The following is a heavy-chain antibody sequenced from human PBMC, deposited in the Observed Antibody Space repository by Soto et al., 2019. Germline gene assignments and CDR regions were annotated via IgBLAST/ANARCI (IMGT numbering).Heavy chain of an antibody. V-gene: IGHV4-61*01. CDR3: ARGPALWSGRSREFDH. D-gene: IGHD3-3*01. Sequence: XETLSLTCTVAGCSVSSGSYYWSWIRQPPGKGLEWIGYIYYSGSTNYNPSLKSRVTISVDTSKNQFSLKLSSVTAADTAVYYCARGPALWSGRSREFDHWGQGTLVTVSS. J-gene: IGHJ5*02. CDR2: IYYSGST. CDR1: GCSVSSGSYY.